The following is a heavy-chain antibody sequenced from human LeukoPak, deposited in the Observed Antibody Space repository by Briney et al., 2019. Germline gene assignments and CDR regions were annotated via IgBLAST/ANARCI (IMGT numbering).Heavy chain of an antibody. CDR2: ISAYNGNT. D-gene: IGHD3-3*01. J-gene: IGHJ4*02. Sequence: ASVKVSCKASGYTFTNFGISWVRQAPGQGLEWMGWISAYNGNTNYAQKLQGRVTMTTDTSTSTAYMELRSLRSDDTAVYYCARGESLYYDFWSGYYGPFDYWGQGTLVTVSS. CDR1: GYTFTNFG. CDR3: ARGESLYYDFWSGYYGPFDY. V-gene: IGHV1-18*01.